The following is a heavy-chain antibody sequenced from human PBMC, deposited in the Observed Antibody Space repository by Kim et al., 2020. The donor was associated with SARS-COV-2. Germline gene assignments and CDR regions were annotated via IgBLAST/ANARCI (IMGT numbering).Heavy chain of an antibody. D-gene: IGHD2-2*01. Sequence: SRKSRVTISVDTSKNQFSLKLSSVTAADTAVYYCARENIVVVPAASWFDPWGQGTLVTVSS. CDR3: ARENIVVVPAASWFDP. J-gene: IGHJ5*02. V-gene: IGHV4-59*01.